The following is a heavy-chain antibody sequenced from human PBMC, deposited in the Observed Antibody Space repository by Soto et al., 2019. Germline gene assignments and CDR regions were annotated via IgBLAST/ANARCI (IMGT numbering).Heavy chain of an antibody. V-gene: IGHV4-30-4*01. D-gene: IGHD2-21*01. CDR2: IYYRGST. J-gene: IGHJ5*02. CDR1: GGSISSGDYY. CDR3: ARDSILLSGRWFDP. Sequence: SSETLSLTCTVSGGSISSGDYYCNWIREPPGKGLEWIGYIYYRGSTYYNPSLKSRVTITVDTSKNQFSQKLSSVTAADTAVYYCARDSILLSGRWFDPWGQGTLVTVSS.